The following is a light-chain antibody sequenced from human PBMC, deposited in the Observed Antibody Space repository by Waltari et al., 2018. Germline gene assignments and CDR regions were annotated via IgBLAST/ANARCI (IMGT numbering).Light chain of an antibody. Sequence: TQSPATLSVSPGERATLSCRASQSVSSNLAWYQQKPGQAPRLLIYGASTRATGIPTRFSGSGSGTEFTLTINSLQSEDFAVYYCQHYDNWPPYTFGPGTKLEI. CDR1: QSVSSN. V-gene: IGKV3-15*01. CDR2: GAS. J-gene: IGKJ2*01. CDR3: QHYDNWPPYT.